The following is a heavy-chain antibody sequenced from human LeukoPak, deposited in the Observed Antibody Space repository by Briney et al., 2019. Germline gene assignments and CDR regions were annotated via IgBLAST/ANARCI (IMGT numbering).Heavy chain of an antibody. CDR2: ISAYNGNT. Sequence: ASVKVSCKASGYTFTSYGISWVRQAPGQGLEWMGWISAYNGNTNYAQKLQGRVTMITDTSTSTAYMELRSLRSDDTAVYYCARDKYYYDSSGDFDYWGQGTLVTVSS. D-gene: IGHD3-22*01. J-gene: IGHJ4*02. V-gene: IGHV1-18*01. CDR1: GYTFTSYG. CDR3: ARDKYYYDSSGDFDY.